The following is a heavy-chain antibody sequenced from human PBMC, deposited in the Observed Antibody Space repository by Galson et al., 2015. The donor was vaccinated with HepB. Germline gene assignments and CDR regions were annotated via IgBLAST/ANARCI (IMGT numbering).Heavy chain of an antibody. V-gene: IGHV2-26*01. CDR2: IFSNDEK. J-gene: IGHJ4*02. CDR1: GFSLSNARMG. Sequence: PALVKPTQTLTLTCTVSGFSLSNARMGVSWIRQPPGKALEWLAHIFSNDEKSYGTSLKSRLTISKDTSKSQVVLTMTNMDPVDTATYYCARIPWPIPLYYFDYWGQGTLVTVSS. CDR3: ARIPWPIPLYYFDY.